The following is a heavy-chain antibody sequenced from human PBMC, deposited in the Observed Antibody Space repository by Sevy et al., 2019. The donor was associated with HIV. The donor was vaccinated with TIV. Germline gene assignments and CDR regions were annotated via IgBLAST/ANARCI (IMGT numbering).Heavy chain of an antibody. V-gene: IGHV3-53*01. Sequence: GGSLRLSCAASGFTVSSNYMSWVRRAPGKGLEWVSVIYSGGSTYYADSVKGRFTISRDNSKNTLHLQMNSLRAEDTAVYYCARDDEYYYDSSGVEWGQGTLVTVSS. CDR2: IYSGGST. D-gene: IGHD3-22*01. CDR3: ARDDEYYYDSSGVE. CDR1: GFTVSSNY. J-gene: IGHJ4*02.